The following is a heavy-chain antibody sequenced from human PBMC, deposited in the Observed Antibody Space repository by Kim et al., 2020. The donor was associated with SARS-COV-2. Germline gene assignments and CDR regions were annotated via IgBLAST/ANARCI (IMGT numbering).Heavy chain of an antibody. V-gene: IGHV4-59*01. CDR3: ARGRIGYFDY. Sequence: SETLSLTCTVSGGSISSYYWSWIRQPPGKGLEWIGYIYDSGSTSYNPSLKSRVTISVDTSKNQFSLRLSSVTAADTAVYFCARGRIGYFDYWRQGTLVTV. D-gene: IGHD2-15*01. CDR2: IYDSGST. J-gene: IGHJ4*02. CDR1: GGSISSYY.